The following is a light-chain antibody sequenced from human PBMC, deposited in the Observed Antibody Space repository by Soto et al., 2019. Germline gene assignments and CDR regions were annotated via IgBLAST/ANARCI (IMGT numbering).Light chain of an antibody. CDR3: QQYEAVVT. CDR1: QSLTNNY. CDR2: GAS. Sequence: EIVLTQSPCTLSLSPVERATLSCRASQSLTNNYFAWYQQKPGRALRLLIDGASTRATGIPDRFSGSGSGTDFTLTSSRLEPEDVAVYYCQQYEAVVTFGQGTKVDIK. J-gene: IGKJ1*01. V-gene: IGKV3-20*01.